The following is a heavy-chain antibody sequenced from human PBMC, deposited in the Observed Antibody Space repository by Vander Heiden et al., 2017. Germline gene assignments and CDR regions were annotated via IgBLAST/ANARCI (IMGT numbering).Heavy chain of an antibody. CDR3: ARWNFWSGTYYYGMDV. V-gene: IGHV3-21*01. J-gene: IGHJ6*02. CDR2: ISSSSSYI. D-gene: IGHD3-3*01. CDR1: GFTFSSYS. Sequence: EVQLVESGGGLVKPGGSLRPSCAASGFTFSSYSMNWVRQAPGKGLEWVSSISSSSSYIYYADSVKGRFTISRDNAKNSLYLQMNSLRAEETAVYYCARWNFWSGTYYYGMDVWGQGTTVTVSS.